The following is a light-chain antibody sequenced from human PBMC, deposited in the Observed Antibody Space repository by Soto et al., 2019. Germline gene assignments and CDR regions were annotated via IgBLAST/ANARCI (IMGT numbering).Light chain of an antibody. CDR3: QQYKQWPVA. CDR1: HSVGSN. J-gene: IGKJ4*01. CDR2: GAS. Sequence: VRTQSQTTLSVSPGERATLSCRASHSVGSNLAWYQQNPGQAPRLLIYGASTRATGVPARFSGSGSATQFTLTISSLQSEDFGFYYCQQYKQWPVAFGGGTKVEIK. V-gene: IGKV3-15*01.